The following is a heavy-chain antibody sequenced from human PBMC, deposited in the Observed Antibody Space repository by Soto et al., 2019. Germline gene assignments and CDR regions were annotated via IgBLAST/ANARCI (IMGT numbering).Heavy chain of an antibody. Sequence: GGSLRLSCAASGFTFSDYYMSWLRQAPGEGLGWVSYISITSSTIYYADSVKGRFTISRDNAKSSLYLQMNSLRAEDTAVYYCARDSPDSGYDYYYYYYDMDVWGQGTTVTVSS. CDR2: ISITSSTI. V-gene: IGHV3-11*01. CDR3: ARDSPDSGYDYYYYYYDMDV. CDR1: GFTFSDYY. D-gene: IGHD5-12*01. J-gene: IGHJ6*02.